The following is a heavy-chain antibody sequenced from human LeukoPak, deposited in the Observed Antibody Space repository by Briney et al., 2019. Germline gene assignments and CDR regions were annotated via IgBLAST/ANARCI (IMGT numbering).Heavy chain of an antibody. V-gene: IGHV3-53*01. CDR3: ARGVLVGYYDSSGYRYFDY. Sequence: TGGSLRLSCAASGFTVSSNYMSWVRQAPGKGLEWVSVIYSGGSTYYADSVKGRFTISRDNSKNTLYLQMNSLRAEDTAVYYCARGVLVGYYDSSGYRYFDYWGQGTLVTVSS. J-gene: IGHJ4*02. CDR2: IYSGGST. D-gene: IGHD3-22*01. CDR1: GFTVSSNY.